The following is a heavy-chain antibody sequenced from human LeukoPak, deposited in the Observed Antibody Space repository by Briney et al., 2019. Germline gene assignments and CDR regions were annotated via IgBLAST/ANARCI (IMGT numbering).Heavy chain of an antibody. CDR3: ARERDDIVVVVAATEYYFDY. Sequence: PGGSLRLSCAASGFTFSSYSMNWVREAPGKGLEWVSSISSSSSYIYYADSVKGRFTISRDNAKNSLYLQMNSLRAEDTAVYYCARERDDIVVVVAATEYYFDYWGQGTLVTVSS. D-gene: IGHD2-15*01. CDR1: GFTFSSYS. CDR2: ISSSSSYI. V-gene: IGHV3-21*01. J-gene: IGHJ4*02.